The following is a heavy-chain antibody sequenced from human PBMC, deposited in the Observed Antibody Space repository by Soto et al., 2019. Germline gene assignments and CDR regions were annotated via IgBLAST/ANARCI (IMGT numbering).Heavy chain of an antibody. V-gene: IGHV3-33*01. CDR3: ASDYCSGGSCYDRAFDY. CDR2: IWYDGSNK. Sequence: GGSLRLSCAASGFTFSSYGMHWVRQAPGKGLEWVAVIWYDGSNKYYADSVKGRFTISRDNSKNTLYLQMNSLRAEDTAVYYCASDYCSGGSCYDRAFDYWGQGTLVTVSS. CDR1: GFTFSSYG. J-gene: IGHJ4*02. D-gene: IGHD2-15*01.